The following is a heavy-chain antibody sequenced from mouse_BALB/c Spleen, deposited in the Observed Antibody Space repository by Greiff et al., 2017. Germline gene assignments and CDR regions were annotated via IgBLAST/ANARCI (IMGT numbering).Heavy chain of an antibody. CDR1: GYTFSSYW. J-gene: IGHJ2*01. CDR3: ARGSYFVNYFDY. CDR2: ILPGSGST. V-gene: IGHV1-9*01. Sequence: VKLQESGAELMKPGASVKISCKATGYTFSSYWIEWVKQRPGHGLEWIGEILPGSGSTNYNEKFKGKATFTADTSSNTAYMQLSSLTSEDSAVYYCARGSYFVNYFDYWGQGTTLTVSS. D-gene: IGHD1-1*01.